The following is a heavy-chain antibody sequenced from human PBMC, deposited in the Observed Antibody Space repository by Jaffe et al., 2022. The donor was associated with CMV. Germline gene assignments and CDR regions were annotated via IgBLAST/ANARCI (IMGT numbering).Heavy chain of an antibody. D-gene: IGHD3-3*01. Sequence: EVQLVESGGGLVRPGGSLRLSCAAYGFTFDKYPMSWVRQAPGKGPEWVSVISGSGGRTNYADSVKGRFTVSRDNSKNTLDLQMNDLRVEDTAVYYCTGGDRMEWFDPWGQGTLVTVSS. CDR1: GFTFDKYP. V-gene: IGHV3-23*04. CDR3: TGGDRMEWFDP. J-gene: IGHJ5*02. CDR2: ISGSGGRT.